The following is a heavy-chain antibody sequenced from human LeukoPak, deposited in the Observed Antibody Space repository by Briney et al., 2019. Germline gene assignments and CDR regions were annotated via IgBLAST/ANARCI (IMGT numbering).Heavy chain of an antibody. CDR2: IYYSGST. CDR3: AGGRDGYGPGY. J-gene: IGHJ4*02. Sequence: PSQTLSLTCAVSGGSISSGGYSWSWIWQPPGKGLEWIGYIYYSGSTNYNPSLKSRVTISVDTSKNQFSLKLSSVTAADTAVYYCAGGRDGYGPGYWGQGTLVTVSS. D-gene: IGHD5-24*01. CDR1: GGSISSGGYS. V-gene: IGHV4-30-4*07.